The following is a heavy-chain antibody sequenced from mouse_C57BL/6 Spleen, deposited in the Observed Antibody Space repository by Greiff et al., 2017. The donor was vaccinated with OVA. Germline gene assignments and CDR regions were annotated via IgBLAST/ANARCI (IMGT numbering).Heavy chain of an antibody. D-gene: IGHD2-1*01. CDR3: VSAGGNSWVAY. CDR2: IDPSDSYT. Sequence: VQLQQSGAELVMPGASVKLSCKASGYTFTSYWMHWVKQRPGQGLEWIGEIDPSDSYTNYNQKFKGKSTLTVDKSSSPAYMQLSSLTSEDSAVYYCVSAGGNSWVAYWGQGTLFTVSA. CDR1: GYTFTSYW. J-gene: IGHJ3*01. V-gene: IGHV1-69*01.